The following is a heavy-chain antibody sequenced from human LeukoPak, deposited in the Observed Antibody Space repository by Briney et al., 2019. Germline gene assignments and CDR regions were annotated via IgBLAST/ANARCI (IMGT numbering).Heavy chain of an antibody. CDR2: INWNGGST. V-gene: IGHV3-20*04. Sequence: PGGSLRLSCAASGFTFDDYGMSWVRQAPGKGLEWVSGINWNGGSTGYADSVKGRFTISRDNAKNSLYLQMNSLRAEDTAVYYCARLPSNYSPFDYWGQGTLVTVSS. D-gene: IGHD4-11*01. J-gene: IGHJ4*02. CDR3: ARLPSNYSPFDY. CDR1: GFTFDDYG.